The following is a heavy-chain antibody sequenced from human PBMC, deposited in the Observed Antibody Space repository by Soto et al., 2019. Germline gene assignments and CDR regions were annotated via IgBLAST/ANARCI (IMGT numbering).Heavy chain of an antibody. J-gene: IGHJ6*02. V-gene: IGHV3-15*01. CDR2: IKSKTDGGTT. CDR1: GFTFSNAW. Sequence: EVQLVESGGGLVKPGGSLRLSCAASGFTFSNAWMSWVRQAPGKGLEWVGRIKSKTDGGTTDYAAPVKGRFTISRDDSKNTLYLQMNSLKTEDTAVYYCTTAGRPSIAVVNYYYYGMDVWGQGTTVTVSS. CDR3: TTAGRPSIAVVNYYYYGMDV. D-gene: IGHD6-19*01.